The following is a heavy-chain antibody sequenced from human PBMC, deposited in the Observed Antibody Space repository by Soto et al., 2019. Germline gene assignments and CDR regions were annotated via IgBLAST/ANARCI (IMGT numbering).Heavy chain of an antibody. Sequence: EVQLVESGGGLVQPGGSLRLSCAASGFTFSSYSMNWVRQAPGKGLEWVSYISSSSSTIYYADSVKGRFTISRENANNSLYLQMNSLRAEDTAVYYCARANYYGSRGDFDYWGQGTLVTVSS. CDR3: ARANYYGSRGDFDY. D-gene: IGHD3-10*01. CDR1: GFTFSSYS. V-gene: IGHV3-48*01. J-gene: IGHJ4*02. CDR2: ISSSSSTI.